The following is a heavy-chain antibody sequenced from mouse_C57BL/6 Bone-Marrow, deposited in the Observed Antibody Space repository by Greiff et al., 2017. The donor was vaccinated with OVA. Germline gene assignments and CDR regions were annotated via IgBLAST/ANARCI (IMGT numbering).Heavy chain of an antibody. CDR3: ARDGRSTMVNYYAMDY. D-gene: IGHD2-1*01. CDR2: ISDGGSYT. V-gene: IGHV5-4*01. J-gene: IGHJ4*01. CDR1: GFTFSSYA. Sequence: EVKLMESGGGLVKPGGSLKLSCAASGFTFSSYAMSWVRQTPEKRLEWVATISDGGSYTYYPDNVKGRFTISRDNAKNNLYLQMSHLKSEDTAMYYCARDGRSTMVNYYAMDYWGQGTSVTVSS.